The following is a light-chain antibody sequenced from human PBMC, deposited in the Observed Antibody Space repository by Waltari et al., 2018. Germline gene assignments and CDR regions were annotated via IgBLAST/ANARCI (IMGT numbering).Light chain of an antibody. CDR1: HSISSY. Sequence: DTQMTQSPSSLSASVGDRVTITCRASHSISSYLNWYQHKPGKAPKLLIYAASSLQSGVPSRFSGSGSGTDFTLTISSLQPEDFVTYYCQQSYSYFTFGPGTKVDIK. CDR2: AAS. V-gene: IGKV1-39*01. CDR3: QQSYSYFT. J-gene: IGKJ3*01.